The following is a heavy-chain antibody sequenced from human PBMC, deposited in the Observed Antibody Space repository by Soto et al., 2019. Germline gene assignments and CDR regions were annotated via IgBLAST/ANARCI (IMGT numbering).Heavy chain of an antibody. D-gene: IGHD3-16*01. CDR2: IRYDGSNI. V-gene: IGHV3-33*01. Sequence: QVQLVESGGGVVQPGRSLRLSCVASGFTFSGYGMHWVSQAPGKGLEWVAIIRYDGSNIYYADSVRGRFAISRDNSKNTLFLQMDSLGAEDTAVYYCARDGVGATAFWGYLYYWGQGALVTVSS. CDR3: ARDGVGATAFWGYLYY. CDR1: GFTFSGYG. J-gene: IGHJ4*02.